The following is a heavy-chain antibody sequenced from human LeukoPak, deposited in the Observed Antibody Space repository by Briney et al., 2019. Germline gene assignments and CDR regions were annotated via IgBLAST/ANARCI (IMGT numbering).Heavy chain of an antibody. CDR3: TGNYYGSGSYADFDY. CDR1: GFTFSGSA. D-gene: IGHD3-10*01. Sequence: GGSLRLSCAASGFTFSGSALHWVRQASGKGLEWVGRIRSTANGYATAYAASVKGRFTISRDDSKNTAYLQMDSLKTEDTAVYYWTGNYYGSGSYADFDYWGQGTLVTVSS. CDR2: IRSTANGYAT. J-gene: IGHJ4*02. V-gene: IGHV3-73*01.